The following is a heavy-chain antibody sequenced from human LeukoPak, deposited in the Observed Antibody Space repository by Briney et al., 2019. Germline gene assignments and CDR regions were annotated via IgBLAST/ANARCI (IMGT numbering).Heavy chain of an antibody. CDR3: ARAPSSGATYFNY. Sequence: SETLSLTCTVSGSSISTYYWKWIRQPAGKRLEWVGRIYSSGSTHYNPSLKSRVTMSVDASKNQFSLNLSSVTAADTAVYYCARAPSSGATYFNYWGQGTLVTVSS. CDR2: IYSSGST. J-gene: IGHJ4*02. D-gene: IGHD1-26*01. V-gene: IGHV4-4*07. CDR1: GSSISTYY.